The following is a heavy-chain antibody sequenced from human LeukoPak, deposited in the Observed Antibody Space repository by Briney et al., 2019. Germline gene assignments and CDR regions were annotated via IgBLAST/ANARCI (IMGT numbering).Heavy chain of an antibody. D-gene: IGHD3-16*01. V-gene: IGHV4-34*01. CDR1: GGSFSGYY. Sequence: SETLSLTCAAYGGSFSGYYWSWIRQPPGKGLEWIGEINHSGSTNYNPSLKRRAIISVDTSKNQFSLKLSSVTAADTAVYYCASGEFQPDLPNYYYYYGMDVWGQGTTVTVSS. CDR2: INHSGST. CDR3: ASGEFQPDLPNYYYYYGMDV. J-gene: IGHJ6*02.